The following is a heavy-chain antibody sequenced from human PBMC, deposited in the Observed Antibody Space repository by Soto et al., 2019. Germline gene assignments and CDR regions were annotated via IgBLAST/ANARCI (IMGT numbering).Heavy chain of an antibody. CDR1: GFTFNIYW. J-gene: IGHJ4*02. V-gene: IGHV3-74*01. Sequence: GGSLRLSCVASGFTFNIYWMHWVRQAPGKGLEWVSRIDNDGSATTYADSVKGRFTISRDNAKNTLFLQMNTLRVDDTAVYYGARDNWNSYWAQGTLVTVSA. D-gene: IGHD1-1*01. CDR3: ARDNWNSY. CDR2: IDNDGSAT.